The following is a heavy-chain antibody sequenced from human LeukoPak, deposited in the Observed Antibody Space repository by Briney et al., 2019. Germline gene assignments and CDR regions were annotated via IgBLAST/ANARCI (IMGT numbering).Heavy chain of an antibody. V-gene: IGHV4-38-2*01. D-gene: IGHD3-22*01. CDR2: IYHSGST. CDR1: GYSISSGYY. Sequence: PSETLSLTCAVSGYSISSGYYWGWIRQPPGKGLEWIGSIYHSGSTYYNPSLKSRVTISVDTSKNQFSLKLSSVTAADTAVYYCASYYDSSGYIDYWGQGTLVTVSS. CDR3: ASYYDSSGYIDY. J-gene: IGHJ4*02.